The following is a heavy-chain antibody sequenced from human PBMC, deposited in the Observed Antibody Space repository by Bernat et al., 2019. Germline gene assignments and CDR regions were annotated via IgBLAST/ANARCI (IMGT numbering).Heavy chain of an antibody. CDR3: ARVITGVRWYFDL. V-gene: IGHV3-7*01. CDR2: IKQDGSEK. D-gene: IGHD3-22*01. CDR1: GFTFSSYW. Sequence: EVQLVESGGGLVQPGGSLRLSCAASGFTFSSYWMSWVRQAPGKGLEWVANIKQDGSEKYYVDSVKGRFTISRDNAKNSLYLQMNSLRAEDTAVYYCARVITGVRWYFDLWGRGTLGHCLL. J-gene: IGHJ2*01.